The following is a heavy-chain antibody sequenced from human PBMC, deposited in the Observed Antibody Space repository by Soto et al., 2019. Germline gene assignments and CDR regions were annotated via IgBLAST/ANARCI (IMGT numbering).Heavy chain of an antibody. CDR1: GGSISSYY. CDR3: VGSPGGLGWFDY. Sequence: PSETLSLTCTVSGGSISSYYWSWIRQPPGKGLEWIGYIYYSGSTNYNPSLRSRVTISVDTPKNQISLKLNSVTAADTAVYFCVGSPGGLGWFDYWGLGTLVT. D-gene: IGHD6-19*01. CDR2: IYYSGST. V-gene: IGHV4-59*08. J-gene: IGHJ5*01.